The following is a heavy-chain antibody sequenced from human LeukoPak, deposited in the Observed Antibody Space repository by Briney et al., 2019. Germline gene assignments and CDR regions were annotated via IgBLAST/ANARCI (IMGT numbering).Heavy chain of an antibody. D-gene: IGHD5-12*01. CDR1: GGSVSSNSNY. CDR3: ARDTPGGYDFWWFDP. V-gene: IGHV4-61*01. Sequence: SETLSLTCTVSGGSVSSNSNYWSWIRQPPGKGLEWIGYNTYFGSASYNPSLKSRVTISVDTSKNQFSLKLSSVTAADTAVYYCARDTPGGYDFWWFDPWGQGTLVTVSS. CDR2: NTYFGSA. J-gene: IGHJ5*02.